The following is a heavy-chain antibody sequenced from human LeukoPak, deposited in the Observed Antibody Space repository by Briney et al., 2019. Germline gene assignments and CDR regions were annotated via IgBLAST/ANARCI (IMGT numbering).Heavy chain of an antibody. CDR2: IYHSQST. V-gene: IGHV4-30-2*01. CDR1: GGSMSSGGYS. Sequence: SETLSLTCVVSGGSMSSGGYSWSWLRQPPGKGLEWIGYIYHSQSTNYNPSLKSRVTISEDRSKNQFSLKLSSVTAADTAVYYCARGDSRPDYWGQGILVTVSS. J-gene: IGHJ4*02. D-gene: IGHD5-18*01. CDR3: ARGDSRPDY.